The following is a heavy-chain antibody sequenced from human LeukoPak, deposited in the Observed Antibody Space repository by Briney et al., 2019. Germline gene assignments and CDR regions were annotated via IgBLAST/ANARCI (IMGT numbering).Heavy chain of an antibody. CDR3: ASPEWLPDSIDI. D-gene: IGHD3-3*01. Sequence: PGESLRLSCAASGFTFSDYYMSWIRQAPGKGLEWVSYISSSGSTIYYADSVKGRFTISRDNAKKSLYLQMNSLRAEDTAVYYCASPEWLPDSIDIWGQGTMVTVSS. J-gene: IGHJ3*02. V-gene: IGHV3-11*04. CDR2: ISSSGSTI. CDR1: GFTFSDYY.